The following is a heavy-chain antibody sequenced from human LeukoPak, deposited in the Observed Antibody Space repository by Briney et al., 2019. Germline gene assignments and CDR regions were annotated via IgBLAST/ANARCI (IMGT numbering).Heavy chain of an antibody. Sequence: SETLSLTCAVYGVSFSGYYWSWIRQPPGKGLEWIGEINHSGSTNYNPSLKSRVTISVDTSKNQFSLKLSSVTAADTAVYYCARHSLWFGEFYFDYWGQGTLVTVSS. V-gene: IGHV4-34*01. CDR2: INHSGST. CDR3: ARHSLWFGEFYFDY. D-gene: IGHD3-10*01. J-gene: IGHJ4*02. CDR1: GVSFSGYY.